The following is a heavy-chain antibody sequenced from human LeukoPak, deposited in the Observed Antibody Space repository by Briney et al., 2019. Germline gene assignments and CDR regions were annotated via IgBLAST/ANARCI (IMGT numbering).Heavy chain of an antibody. CDR1: RYTFTGYY. D-gene: IGHD3-22*01. CDR2: INLKSGGT. CDR3: AREDSTGYSSLDY. Sequence: ASVKVSCKASRYTFTGYYIHWVRQAPGQGLEWMGWINLKSGGTNYAQKFQARVTVTRETSISTACMELSRLRSDDTAVYYCAREDSTGYSSLDYWGQGTLVTVSS. V-gene: IGHV1-2*02. J-gene: IGHJ4*02.